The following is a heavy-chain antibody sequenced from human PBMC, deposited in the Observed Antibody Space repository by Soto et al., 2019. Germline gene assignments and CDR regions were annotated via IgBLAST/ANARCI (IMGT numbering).Heavy chain of an antibody. Sequence: GGSLRLSCAASGFTFSSYGMHWVRQAPGKGLEWVAVISYDGSNKYYADSVKGRFTISRDNSKNTLYLQMNSLRAEDTAVYYCAKDTEQWLPSGCFDYWGQGTLVTVSS. CDR2: ISYDGSNK. V-gene: IGHV3-30*18. D-gene: IGHD6-19*01. CDR1: GFTFSSYG. CDR3: AKDTEQWLPSGCFDY. J-gene: IGHJ4*02.